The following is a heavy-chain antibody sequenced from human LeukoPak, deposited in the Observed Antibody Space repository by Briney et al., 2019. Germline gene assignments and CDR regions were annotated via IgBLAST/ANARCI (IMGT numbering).Heavy chain of an antibody. V-gene: IGHV1-69*13. CDR2: IIPIFGTA. Sequence: SVKVSCKASGGTFSSYAISWVRQAPGQGLEWMGGIIPIFGTANYAQKFQGRVTITADESTSTAYMELGSLRSEDTAVYYCARAVTHVLLWFGELLDWGQGTLVTVSS. J-gene: IGHJ4*02. CDR3: ARAVTHVLLWFGELLD. CDR1: GGTFSSYA. D-gene: IGHD3-10*01.